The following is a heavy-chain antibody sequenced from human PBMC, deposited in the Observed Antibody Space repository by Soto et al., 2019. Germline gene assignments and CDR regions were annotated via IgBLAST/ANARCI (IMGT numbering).Heavy chain of an antibody. CDR2: IIPLLGIA. Sequence: QVQLVQSGAELKKPGSSVKISCKASGSTFSSYTISWVRQAPAQGLEWMGRIIPLLGIANYAQKFQCRVTITADKSTSTDSMELRSLRSEDTAVYYCAGGKVGLERRPSWFDPWGQGPLVTVPS. D-gene: IGHD1-1*01. CDR3: AGGKVGLERRPSWFDP. CDR1: GSTFSSYT. V-gene: IGHV1-69*02. J-gene: IGHJ5*02.